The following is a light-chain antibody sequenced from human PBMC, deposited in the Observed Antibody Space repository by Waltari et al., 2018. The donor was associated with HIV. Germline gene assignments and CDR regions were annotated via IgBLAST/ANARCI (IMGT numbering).Light chain of an antibody. J-gene: IGKJ1*01. V-gene: IGKV3-15*01. CDR3: QQDDDWPWT. CDR2: WAD. CDR1: QRVGSR. Sequence: EVMMTQSPATLSVSPGERATLSCRDSQRVGSRVAWYQQIPGQAPRLLIFWADTRASGVPARLTGSGSETEFTLNIRRLQSEDFAVYFWQQDDDWPWTVGQGNKVEIK.